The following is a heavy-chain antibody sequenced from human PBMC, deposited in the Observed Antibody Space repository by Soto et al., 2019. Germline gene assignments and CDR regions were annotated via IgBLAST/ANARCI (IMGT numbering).Heavy chain of an antibody. J-gene: IGHJ4*02. CDR3: AQRQSGWYVY. Sequence: EVHLVESGGGLVQPGGSLRLSCAASGLTFSSYWMHWVRQAPGKGLVWVSRINSDGSSTNYADSVKGRFTISRDNAKNTLYLQMNSLRAEDTAVYYCAQRQSGWYVYWGQGTLVTVSS. V-gene: IGHV3-74*01. CDR2: INSDGSST. D-gene: IGHD6-19*01. CDR1: GLTFSSYW.